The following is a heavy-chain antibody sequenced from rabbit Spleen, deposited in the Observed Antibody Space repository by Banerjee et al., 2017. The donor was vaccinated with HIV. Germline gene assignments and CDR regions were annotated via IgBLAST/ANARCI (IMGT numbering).Heavy chain of an antibody. Sequence: QSLEESGGGLVKPGASLTLTCKASGFSFNSGYDMCWVRQAPGKGLEWISCIAGVSSGFTYSATWAKGRFTISKTSSTTVTLQMTSLTAADTATYFCARDTGSSFSSYGMDLWGPGTLVTVS. CDR2: IAGVSSGFT. D-gene: IGHD8-1*01. CDR1: GFSFNSGYD. CDR3: ARDTGSSFSSYGMDL. J-gene: IGHJ6*01. V-gene: IGHV1S40*01.